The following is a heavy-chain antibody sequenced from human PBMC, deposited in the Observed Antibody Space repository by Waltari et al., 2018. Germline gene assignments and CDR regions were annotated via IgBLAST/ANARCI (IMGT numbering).Heavy chain of an antibody. CDR2: IYSGGTT. CDR1: GFTVSSNH. J-gene: IGHJ4*02. D-gene: IGHD3-22*01. Sequence: EVQLVESGGGLIQPGGSLRLSCSASGFTVSSNHISWVRQAPGKGLEWVSIIYSGGTTYYADSVKGRFTISRDNSKNTLYLQMNSLRAEDTAVYYCARDYYDSSGYRFDYWGQGALVTVSS. V-gene: IGHV3-53*01. CDR3: ARDYYDSSGYRFDY.